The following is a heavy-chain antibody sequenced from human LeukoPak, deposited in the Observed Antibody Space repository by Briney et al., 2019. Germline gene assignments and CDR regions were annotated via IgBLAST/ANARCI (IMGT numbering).Heavy chain of an antibody. V-gene: IGHV1-18*01. D-gene: IGHD3-10*01. CDR3: ARDLPLLFFGEGDVFDI. Sequence: ASLRVSCKASGYTFSIYGISWLRQAPGQGVEWMGWISAYNGNTNYAQKFQGRVTMTTDTSTSTAYMELRSLRSDDTAVYYCARDLPLLFFGEGDVFDIWGQGTMVTVSS. CDR1: GYTFSIYG. CDR2: ISAYNGNT. J-gene: IGHJ3*02.